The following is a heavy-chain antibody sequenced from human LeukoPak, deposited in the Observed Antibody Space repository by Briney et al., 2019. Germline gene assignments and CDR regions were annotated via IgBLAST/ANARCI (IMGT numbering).Heavy chain of an antibody. CDR1: GFTFRTAW. V-gene: IGHV3-7*05. CDR2: IKEDGSEK. J-gene: IGHJ4*02. Sequence: GGSLRLSCAASGFTFRTAWMSWVRQAPGRGPEYMANIKEDGSEKYYVDSVRGRFTTSRDNANSTLFLQMSSLRVDDTAVYYCANGARGAYWGQGTLVTVSS. D-gene: IGHD4-17*01. CDR3: ANGARGAY.